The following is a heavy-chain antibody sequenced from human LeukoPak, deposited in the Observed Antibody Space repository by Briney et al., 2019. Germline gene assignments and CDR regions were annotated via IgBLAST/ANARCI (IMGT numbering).Heavy chain of an antibody. J-gene: IGHJ4*02. V-gene: IGHV4-59*08. Sequence: PSETLSLTCTVSGGSISSYYWSWIRQPPGKGLEWIGYIYYSGSTNYNPSLKSRVTISVDTSKNQFSLKLSSVTAADTAVYYCARRREGGYNWAFDYWGQGTLVTVSS. D-gene: IGHD5-24*01. CDR1: GGSISSYY. CDR2: IYYSGST. CDR3: ARRREGGYNWAFDY.